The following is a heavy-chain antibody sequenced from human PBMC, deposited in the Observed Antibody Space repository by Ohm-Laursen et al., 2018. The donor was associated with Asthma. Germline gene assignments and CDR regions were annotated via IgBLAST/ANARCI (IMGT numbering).Heavy chain of an antibody. J-gene: IGHJ4*02. CDR2: IYYSGST. D-gene: IGHD6-19*01. V-gene: IGHV4-61*01. CDR3: AREGVGYSSGLIDF. Sequence: SETLSLTCTVSGGSVSSGSYYWSWIRQPPGKGLEWNGYIYYSGSTNYNPSLKSRVTISVDTSKNQFSLKLSSVTAADTAVYYCAREGVGYSSGLIDFWGQGTLVTVSS. CDR1: GGSVSSGSYY.